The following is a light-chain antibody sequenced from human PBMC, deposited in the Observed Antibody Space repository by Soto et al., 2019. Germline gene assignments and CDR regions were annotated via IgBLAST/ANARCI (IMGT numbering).Light chain of an antibody. CDR1: QGISSN. Sequence: ALQLTQSPSSLSASVGDRVTITCRASQGISSNLAWYQQKPGRAPKLLIFGASNLESGVPSRFSGSGSGTEFTLTVSSLQPDDFATFYCQQFHSFPWTFGQGTKVDIK. CDR2: GAS. V-gene: IGKV1-13*02. CDR3: QQFHSFPWT. J-gene: IGKJ1*01.